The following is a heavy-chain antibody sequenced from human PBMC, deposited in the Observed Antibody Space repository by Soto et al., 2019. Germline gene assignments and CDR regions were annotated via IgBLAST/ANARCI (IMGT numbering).Heavy chain of an antibody. V-gene: IGHV3-33*01. D-gene: IGHD6-13*01. CDR2: IWYDGSNK. CDR1: GFTFSSYG. Sequence: PGGSLRLSCAASGFTFSSYGMHWVRQAPGKGLEWVAVIWYDGSNKYYADSVKGRFTISRDNSKNTLYLQMNSLRAEDTAVYYCARRSPIPAPGSFDYWGPGTLVTVSS. J-gene: IGHJ4*02. CDR3: ARRSPIPAPGSFDY.